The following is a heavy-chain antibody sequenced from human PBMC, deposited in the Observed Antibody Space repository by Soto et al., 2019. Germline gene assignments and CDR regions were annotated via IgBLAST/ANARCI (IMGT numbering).Heavy chain of an antibody. CDR3: AKDISDGGRYYYYGMDV. V-gene: IGHV3-43*01. D-gene: IGHD2-15*01. J-gene: IGHJ6*02. CDR2: ISWDGGST. Sequence: PWGSLRLSCAASGFTFDDYTMHWVRQAPGKGLEWVSLISWDGGSTYYADSVKGRFTISRDNSKNSLYLQMNSLRTEDTALYYCAKDISDGGRYYYYGMDVWGQGPTVTVSS. CDR1: GFTFDDYT.